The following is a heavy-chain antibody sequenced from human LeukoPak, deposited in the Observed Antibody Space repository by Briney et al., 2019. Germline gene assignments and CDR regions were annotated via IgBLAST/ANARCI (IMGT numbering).Heavy chain of an antibody. CDR2: MNPNRGNT. V-gene: IGHV1-8*01. D-gene: IGHD2-2*02. CDR3: ARLAIKVRSSPVVTYYYYMDV. CDR1: GYTFTSYD. J-gene: IGHJ6*03. Sequence: VASVKVSCKASGYTFTSYDINWVRQATGQGLEWMGWMNPNRGNTGYAQKFQGRVTMTRNTSISTAYMELSSLRSEDTAVYYCARLAIKVRSSPVVTYYYYMDVWGKGTTVTVSS.